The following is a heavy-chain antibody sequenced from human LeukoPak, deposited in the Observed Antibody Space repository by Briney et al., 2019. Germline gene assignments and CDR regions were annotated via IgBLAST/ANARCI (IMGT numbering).Heavy chain of an antibody. J-gene: IGHJ4*02. Sequence: SGTLSLTCGVSGASLSNNYWWSWVRPPPGKGLEWIGEIFHSGSTNYNPSLKSRVTISMDKSKNQFSLNLSSVTAADTAVYYCARDITGSFDYWGQGNLVTVSS. CDR1: GASLSNNYW. V-gene: IGHV4-4*02. CDR3: ARDITGSFDY. D-gene: IGHD1-14*01. CDR2: IFHSGST.